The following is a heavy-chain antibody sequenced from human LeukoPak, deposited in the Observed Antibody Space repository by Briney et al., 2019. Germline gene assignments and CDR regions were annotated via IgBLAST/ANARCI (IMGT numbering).Heavy chain of an antibody. CDR3: ARGGSSSSDDAFDI. J-gene: IGHJ3*02. CDR2: IYHSGST. CDR1: GYSISSGYY. D-gene: IGHD6-13*01. V-gene: IGHV4-38-2*02. Sequence: SETLSLTCTVSGYSISSGYYWGWIRQPPGKGLEWIGSIYHSGSTYYNPSLKSRVTISVDTSKNQFSLKLSSVTAADTAVYYCARGGSSSSDDAFDIWGQGTMVTVSS.